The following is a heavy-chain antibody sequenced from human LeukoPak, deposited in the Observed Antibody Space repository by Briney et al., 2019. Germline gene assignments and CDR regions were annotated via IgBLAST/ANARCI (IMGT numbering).Heavy chain of an antibody. D-gene: IGHD3-3*01. CDR2: ISSSSSTI. CDR3: ARDHITIFGVVSPADV. CDR1: GFTFSSYS. V-gene: IGHV3-48*01. Sequence: GGSLRLSCAASGFTFSSYSMNWVRQAPGKGLEWVSYISSSSSTISYADSVKGRFTISRDNAKNSLYLQMNSLRAEDTAVYYCARDHITIFGVVSPADVWGKGTTVTVSS. J-gene: IGHJ6*04.